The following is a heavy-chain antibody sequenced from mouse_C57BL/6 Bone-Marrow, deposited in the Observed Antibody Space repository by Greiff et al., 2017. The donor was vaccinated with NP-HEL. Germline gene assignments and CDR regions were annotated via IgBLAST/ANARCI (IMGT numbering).Heavy chain of an antibody. V-gene: IGHV5-9-1*02. CDR2: ISSGGDYI. Sequence: EVHLVESGEGLVKPGGSLKLSCAASGFTFSSYAMSWVRQTPEKRLEWVAYISSGGDYIYYADTLKGRFTISRDNARNTLYLQMSSLKSEDTAMYYCTRDMVKRWYFDVWGTGTTVTVSS. CDR3: TRDMVKRWYFDV. J-gene: IGHJ1*03. CDR1: GFTFSSYA. D-gene: IGHD2-1*01.